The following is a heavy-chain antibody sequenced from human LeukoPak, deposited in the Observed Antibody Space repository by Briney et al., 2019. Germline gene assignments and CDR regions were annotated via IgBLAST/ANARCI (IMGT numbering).Heavy chain of an antibody. CDR2: IYYSGST. V-gene: IGHV4-39*07. J-gene: IGHJ4*02. CDR3: ASFSFRLGYFDY. Sequence: SETLSLTCTVSGGSISSSSYYWGWIRQPPGKGLEWIGSIYYSGSTYYNPSLKSRVTISVDTSKNQFSLKLSSVTAADTAVYYCASFSFRLGYFDYWGQGTLVTVSS. D-gene: IGHD2/OR15-2a*01. CDR1: GGSISSSSYY.